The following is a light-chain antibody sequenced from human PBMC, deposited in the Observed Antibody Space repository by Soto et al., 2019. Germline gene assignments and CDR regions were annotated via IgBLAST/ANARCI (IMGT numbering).Light chain of an antibody. Sequence: SYELTQPPSVSVAPGKTARITCGGNNIGSKSVHWYQQKPGQAPRLVISYDNDRPSGIPERFSGSDSGNTATLTISRVEVGDEADYYCQVWYSSSDHVVFGGGTKLTVL. J-gene: IGLJ3*02. V-gene: IGLV3-21*04. CDR1: NIGSKS. CDR2: YDN. CDR3: QVWYSSSDHVV.